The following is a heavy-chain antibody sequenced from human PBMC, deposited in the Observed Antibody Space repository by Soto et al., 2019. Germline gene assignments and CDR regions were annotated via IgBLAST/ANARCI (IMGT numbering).Heavy chain of an antibody. J-gene: IGHJ4*02. V-gene: IGHV1-69*02. CDR3: ARGTYYYDSSGQMVFDY. CDR1: GGTFSSYT. Sequence: QVQLVQSGAEVKKPGSSVKVSCKASGGTFSSYTISWVRQAPGQGLEWMGRIIPILGIANYAQKFQGRVTITADKSTSTAYMELSSLRSEDTAVYYCARGTYYYDSSGQMVFDYWGQGTLVTVSS. CDR2: IIPILGIA. D-gene: IGHD3-22*01.